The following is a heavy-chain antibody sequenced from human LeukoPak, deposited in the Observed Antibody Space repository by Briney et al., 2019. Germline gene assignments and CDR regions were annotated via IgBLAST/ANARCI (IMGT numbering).Heavy chain of an antibody. V-gene: IGHV1-18*01. Sequence: ASVKVSRKASGYTFTSYGISGLRQAPGQGLEWLGWISASNGNTNYAQKLQGRVTMTTDTSTSTAYMELRSLRSDDTAVYYCARDLRAVVVPAAIGGNNWFDPWGQGTLVTVSS. CDR2: ISASNGNT. CDR3: ARDLRAVVVPAAIGGNNWFDP. D-gene: IGHD2-2*02. CDR1: GYTFTSYG. J-gene: IGHJ5*02.